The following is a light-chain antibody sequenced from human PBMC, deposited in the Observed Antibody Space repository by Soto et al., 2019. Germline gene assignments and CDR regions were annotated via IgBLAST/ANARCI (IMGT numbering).Light chain of an antibody. J-gene: IGKJ1*01. V-gene: IGKV1-5*03. Sequence: DIQMTQSPSTLSASVGDRVTITCRASQSISSWLAWYQQKPGKAPKLLIYKASSLESGVPSRFSGSGSGTEFTLTISSLHLDDFATYYCQQYNSYSRTFGQGTKVEIK. CDR1: QSISSW. CDR3: QQYNSYSRT. CDR2: KAS.